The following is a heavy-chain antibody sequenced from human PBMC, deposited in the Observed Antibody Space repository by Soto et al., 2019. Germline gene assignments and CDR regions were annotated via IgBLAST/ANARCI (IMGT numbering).Heavy chain of an antibody. D-gene: IGHD3-10*02. V-gene: IGHV3-74*01. J-gene: IGHJ5*01. CDR3: ARDVPHTWFDS. Sequence: EVPLVESGGGLVQPGGSLRLSCEASRGAFGDYWMHWVRQAPGKGLVWVSRINRDANDIIYADSVKGRFTASRDNAKNMVFLQMNSLRVEDTAVYYCARDVPHTWFDSWGQGTVVTVSS. CDR2: INRDANDI. CDR1: RGAFGDYW.